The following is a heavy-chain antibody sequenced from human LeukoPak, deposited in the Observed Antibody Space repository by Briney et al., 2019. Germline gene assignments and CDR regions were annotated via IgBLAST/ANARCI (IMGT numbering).Heavy chain of an antibody. Sequence: SETLSLTCTVSGGSISTYYWSWIRQPPGKGLEWIGYIHYSGSTNYNPSLKSRVTISLDTSKSQFSLRLSSVTAADTAVYYCARGNYFGSGSYDYWGQGTLVTVSS. CDR2: IHYSGST. CDR3: ARGNYFGSGSYDY. J-gene: IGHJ4*02. V-gene: IGHV4-59*01. D-gene: IGHD3-10*01. CDR1: GGSISTYY.